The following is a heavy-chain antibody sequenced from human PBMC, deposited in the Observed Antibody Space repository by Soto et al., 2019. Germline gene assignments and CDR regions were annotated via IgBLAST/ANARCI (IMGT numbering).Heavy chain of an antibody. D-gene: IGHD1-20*01. CDR2: INPSGGST. CDR3: ARGRTITGTTVDFDY. CDR1: GYTFTSYY. Sequence: GASVKVSCKASGYTFTSYYMHWVRQAPGQGLEWMGIINPSGGSTSYAQKFQGRVTMTRDTSTSTVYMELSSLRSEDTAVYYCARGRTITGTTVDFDYWGQGTLVTVSS. V-gene: IGHV1-46*03. J-gene: IGHJ4*02.